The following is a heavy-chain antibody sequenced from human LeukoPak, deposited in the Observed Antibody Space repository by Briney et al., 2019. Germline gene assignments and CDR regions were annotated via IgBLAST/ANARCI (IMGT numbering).Heavy chain of an antibody. D-gene: IGHD3-10*01. CDR3: AATMVRGVIG. J-gene: IGHJ4*02. CDR1: EFAFSTYN. V-gene: IGHV3-48*01. Sequence: GGSLRLSCAASEFAFSTYNMNWVRQAPGKGLEWVSYISTGSSTTYYADSVKGRFTISRDNVENSLYLQMNSLRAEDTAVYYCAATMVRGVIGWGQGTLVTVSS. CDR2: ISTGSSTT.